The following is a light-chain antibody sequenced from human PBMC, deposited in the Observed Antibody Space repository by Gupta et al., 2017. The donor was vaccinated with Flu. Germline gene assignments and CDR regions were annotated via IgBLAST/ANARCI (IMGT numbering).Light chain of an antibody. CDR2: MAS. J-gene: IGKJ4*01. CDR1: QSLLHRNGNNY. Sequence: EIVLTQSPLSLPVTPGEPASISCMSSQSLLHRNGNNYLDWFVQRPGQSPQLVMSMASKRAYGVPDRFSGSGRGTVFTLKISRVEAEDVGVYYCMQALQTPTFGGGTRVEIK. V-gene: IGKV2-28*01. CDR3: MQALQTPT.